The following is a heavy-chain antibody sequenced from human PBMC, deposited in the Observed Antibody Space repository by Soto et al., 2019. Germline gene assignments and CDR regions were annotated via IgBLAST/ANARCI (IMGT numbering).Heavy chain of an antibody. CDR3: ARILFYILTGEYGMDV. D-gene: IGHD3-9*01. Sequence: ASVKVSCKASGYTFTSYAMHWVRQAPGQRLEWMGWINAGNGNTKYSQKFQGRVTITRDTSASTAYMELSSLRSEDTAVYYCARILFYILTGEYGMDVWGQRTTVTVSS. CDR1: GYTFTSYA. CDR2: INAGNGNT. V-gene: IGHV1-3*01. J-gene: IGHJ6*02.